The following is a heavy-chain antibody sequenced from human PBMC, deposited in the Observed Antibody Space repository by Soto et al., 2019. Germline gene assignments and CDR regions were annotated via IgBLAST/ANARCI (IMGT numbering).Heavy chain of an antibody. V-gene: IGHV1-69*01. CDR2: FVPLFGTT. J-gene: IGHJ4*02. CDR3: ATHGLGVSSPPYFDN. D-gene: IGHD3-16*01. Sequence: QLVQSGSEVKKPGSSVKVSCQASGGTFSGYVVTWVRQAPGQGLEWMGEFVPLFGTTNYAQRFSGRITISAEASTSTTYTELRTLRSHATALYYCATHGLGVSSPPYFDNWGQGTQDTVSS. CDR1: GGTFSGYV.